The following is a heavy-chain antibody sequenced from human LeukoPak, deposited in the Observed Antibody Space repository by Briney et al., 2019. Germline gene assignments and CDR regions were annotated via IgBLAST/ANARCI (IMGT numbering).Heavy chain of an antibody. J-gene: IGHJ6*04. V-gene: IGHV3-48*03. Sequence: GGYLRLSCAASGFTFSSYEMNWVRQAPGKGLEWVSYISSSGSTIYYADSVKGRFTISRDNAKNSLYLQMNSLRAEDTAVYYCAELGITMIGGVWGKGTTVTISS. CDR1: GFTFSSYE. CDR3: AELGITMIGGV. D-gene: IGHD3-10*02. CDR2: ISSSGSTI.